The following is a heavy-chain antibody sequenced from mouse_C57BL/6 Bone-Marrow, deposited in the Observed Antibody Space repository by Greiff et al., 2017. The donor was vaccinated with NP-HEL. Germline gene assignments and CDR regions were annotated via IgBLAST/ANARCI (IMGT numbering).Heavy chain of an antibody. V-gene: IGHV1-81*01. CDR3: ARRVLTTVVAPFAY. CDR1: GYTFTSYG. Sequence: QVQLKQSGAELARPGASVKLSCKASGYTFTSYGISWVKQRTGQGLEWIGEIYPRSGNTYYNEKFKGKATLTADKSSSTAYMELRSLTSEDSAVYFCARRVLTTVVAPFAYWGQGTLVTVSA. CDR2: IYPRSGNT. D-gene: IGHD1-1*01. J-gene: IGHJ3*01.